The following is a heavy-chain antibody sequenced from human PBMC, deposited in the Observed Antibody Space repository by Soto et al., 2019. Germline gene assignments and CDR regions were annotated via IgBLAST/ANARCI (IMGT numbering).Heavy chain of an antibody. CDR2: IYYSGST. CDR1: GVSVSSGSYY. J-gene: IGHJ4*02. V-gene: IGHV4-61*01. D-gene: IGHD4-17*01. CDR3: ARGRDYGDYVGHFDY. Sequence: PSETLSLTCTVSGVSVSSGSYYWSWIRQPPGKGLEWIGYIYYSGSTNYNPSLKSRVTISVDTSKNQFSLKLSSVTAADTAVYYCARGRDYGDYVGHFDYWGQGTLVTVPQ.